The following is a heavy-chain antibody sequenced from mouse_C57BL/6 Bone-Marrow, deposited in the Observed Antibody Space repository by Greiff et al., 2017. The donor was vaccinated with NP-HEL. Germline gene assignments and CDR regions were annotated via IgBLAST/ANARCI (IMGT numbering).Heavy chain of an antibody. V-gene: IGHV5-4*03. CDR2: ISDGGSYT. CDR1: GFTFSSYA. J-gene: IGHJ2*01. D-gene: IGHD1-1*01. CDR3: ATYYYGSSYDY. Sequence: EVNVVESGGGLVKPGGSLKLSCAASGFTFSSYAMSWVRQTPEKRLEWVATISDGGSYTYYPDNVKGRFTISRDNAKNNLYLQMSHLKSEDTAMYYCATYYYGSSYDYWGQGTTLTVSS.